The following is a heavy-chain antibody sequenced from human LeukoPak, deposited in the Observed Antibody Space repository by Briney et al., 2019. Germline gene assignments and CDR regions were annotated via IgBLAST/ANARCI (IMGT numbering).Heavy chain of an antibody. CDR2: IYPGDSDT. CDR1: KYSFSSYW. V-gene: IGHV5-51*01. J-gene: IGHJ4*02. D-gene: IGHD1-26*01. Sequence: GESLKISCKGSKYSFSSYWIAWVRQMPGKGLEWMGIIYPGDSDTRYSPSFQVQLTIAADKSISTTYLQSSSLQASDTAMYYCARLRNGWELHAAFDYWGQGTLVTVS. CDR3: ARLRNGWELHAAFDY.